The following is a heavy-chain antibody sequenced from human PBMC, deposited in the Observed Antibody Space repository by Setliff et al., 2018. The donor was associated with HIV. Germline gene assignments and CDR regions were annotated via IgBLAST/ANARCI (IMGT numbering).Heavy chain of an antibody. CDR1: GYTFTSYA. Sequence: ASVKVSCKASGYTFTSYAMHWVRQAPGQRLEWMGWINAGNGNTKYSQKFQGRVTITRDTSASTAYMELSSLRSDDTAVYYCARVSRSGWFFDWWGRGSLVTVSS. CDR3: ARVSRSGWFFDW. V-gene: IGHV1-3*01. D-gene: IGHD6-19*01. J-gene: IGHJ4*02. CDR2: INAGNGNT.